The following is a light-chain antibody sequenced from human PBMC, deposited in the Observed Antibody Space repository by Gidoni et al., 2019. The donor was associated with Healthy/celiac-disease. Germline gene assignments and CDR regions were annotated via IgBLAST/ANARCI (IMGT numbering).Light chain of an antibody. V-gene: IGLV1-40*01. J-gene: IGLJ3*02. CDR2: GNS. CDR1: SSNIGAGYD. Sequence: QSVLTQPPSVSGAPGQRVTISCTDSSSNIGAGYDVHWYQQLPGTAPKLLIYGNSNRPSGVPDRFSGSKSGTSASLAITGLQAEDEADYYCQSYDSSLSGYVFGGGTKLTVL. CDR3: QSYDSSLSGYV.